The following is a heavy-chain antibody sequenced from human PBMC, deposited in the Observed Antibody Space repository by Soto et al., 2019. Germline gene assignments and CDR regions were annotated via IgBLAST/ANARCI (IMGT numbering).Heavy chain of an antibody. J-gene: IGHJ4*02. CDR2: IIPIFGTA. D-gene: IGHD3-10*01. Sequence: SVKVSCKASGGTFSSYAISWVRQAPGQGLEWMGGIIPIFGTANYAQKFQGRVTITADESTSTAYMELSSLRSEDTAVYYCARETGYYYGSGSCDWGQGTLVTVSS. CDR3: ARETGYYYGSGSCD. CDR1: GGTFSSYA. V-gene: IGHV1-69*13.